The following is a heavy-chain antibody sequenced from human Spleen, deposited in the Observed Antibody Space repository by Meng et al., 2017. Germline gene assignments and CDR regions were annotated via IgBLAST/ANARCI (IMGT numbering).Heavy chain of an antibody. CDR1: GFNFSDYF. D-gene: IGHD1-26*01. V-gene: IGHV3-11*01. CDR3: TKDKGAVIGGSYHSGTFDI. J-gene: IGHJ3*02. CDR2: ISITGSSI. Sequence: GESLKISCAGSGFNFSDYFMNWIRQAPGKGLEWVSYISITGSSIYYADSVQGRFTISRDNAKNSLYLQMSSLTAEDTALYYCTKDKGAVIGGSYHSGTFDIWGQGTMVTVSS.